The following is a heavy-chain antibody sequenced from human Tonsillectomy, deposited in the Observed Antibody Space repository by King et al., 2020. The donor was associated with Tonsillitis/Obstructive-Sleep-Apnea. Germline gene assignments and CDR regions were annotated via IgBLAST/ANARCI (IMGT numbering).Heavy chain of an antibody. CDR1: GFSLSDATMG. J-gene: IGHJ5*02. D-gene: IGHD3-9*01. V-gene: IGHV2-26*01. CDR3: ARILRVTEQFYDVWAGNNWFDP. Sequence: ITLKESGPVLVKPTETLTLTCTVSGFSLSDATMGVSWIRQPPGKALEWLAHIFSNAEKSYSTSLQSRLSISRDTSQSQVVLTMTNLDPVDTGTYFCARILRVTEQFYDVWAGNNWFDPWGQGTLVTVAA. CDR2: IFSNAEK.